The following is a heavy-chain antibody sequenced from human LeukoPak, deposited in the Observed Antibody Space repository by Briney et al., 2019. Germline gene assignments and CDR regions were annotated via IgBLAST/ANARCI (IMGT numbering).Heavy chain of an antibody. CDR3: AADYYDSSGYYTIDY. D-gene: IGHD3-22*01. CDR2: INPSGGST. J-gene: IGHJ4*02. V-gene: IGHV1-46*01. Sequence: GASVKVSCKASGYTFTSCDLHWVRQAPGQGLEWMGIINPSGGSTSYAQKFQGRVTMTRDTSTSTVYMEVSSLRSEDTAVYYCAADYYDSSGYYTIDYWGQGTLVTVSS. CDR1: GYTFTSCD.